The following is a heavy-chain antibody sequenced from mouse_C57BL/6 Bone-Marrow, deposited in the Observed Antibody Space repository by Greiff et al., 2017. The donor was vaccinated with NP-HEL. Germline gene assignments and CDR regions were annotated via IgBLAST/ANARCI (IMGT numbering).Heavy chain of an antibody. V-gene: IGHV1-81*01. D-gene: IGHD2-3*01. CDR3: AREGWLLPWYFDV. CDR1: GFNIKDDY. CDR2: IYPRSGNT. Sequence: ESGAELVRPGASVKLSCTASGFNIKDDYMHWVKQRPEQGLEWIGEIYPRSGNTYYNEKFKGKATLTADKSSSTAYMELRSLTSEDSAVYFCAREGWLLPWYFDVWGTGTTVTVSS. J-gene: IGHJ1*03.